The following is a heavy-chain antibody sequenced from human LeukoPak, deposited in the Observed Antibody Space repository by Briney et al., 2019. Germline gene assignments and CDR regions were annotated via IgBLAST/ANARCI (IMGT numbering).Heavy chain of an antibody. V-gene: IGHV3-69-1*01. CDR1: GFTFSAYA. Sequence: PGGSLRLSCEASGFTFSAYAMTWVRQAPGKGLEWVSSIGSDNKPHYSESVKGRFAISRDNSKNSLYLQMNSLRDEDTAVYYCARDLSYGDQNPFDYWGQGTLVTVSS. CDR3: ARDLSYGDQNPFDY. J-gene: IGHJ4*02. D-gene: IGHD4-17*01. CDR2: IGSDNKP.